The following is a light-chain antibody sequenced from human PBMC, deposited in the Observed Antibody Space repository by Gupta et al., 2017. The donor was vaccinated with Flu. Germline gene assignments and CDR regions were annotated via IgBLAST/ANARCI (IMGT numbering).Light chain of an antibody. CDR2: LNSDGSH. CDR3: QTWGTGIWV. CDR1: SGHSSYA. V-gene: IGLV4-69*01. Sequence: QLVLIQSPSASASLGASVKLTCTLSSGHSSYAIAWHQQQPEKGPRYLMKLNSDGSHSKGDGIPDRFSGSSSGAERYLTISSLQSEDEADYYCQTWGTGIWVFGGGTKLTVL. J-gene: IGLJ3*02.